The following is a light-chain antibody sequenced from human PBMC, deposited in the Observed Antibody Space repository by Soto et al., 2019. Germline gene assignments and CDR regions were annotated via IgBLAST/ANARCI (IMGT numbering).Light chain of an antibody. J-gene: IGKJ1*01. CDR3: QHYYNYAWT. Sequence: AVLLTQSPSSFSASTGDRATITCRASQDIHNYLAWYQQVPGKAPKLLLYAASILQTGVPSRFSGSGSGTDVTLTIDGLQSEDFATYFCQHYYNYAWTFGQGTTVE. CDR2: AAS. CDR1: QDIHNY. V-gene: IGKV1-8*01.